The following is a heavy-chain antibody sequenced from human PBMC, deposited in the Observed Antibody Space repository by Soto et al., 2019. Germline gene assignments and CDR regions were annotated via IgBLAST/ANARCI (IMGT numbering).Heavy chain of an antibody. J-gene: IGHJ6*02. D-gene: IGHD4-4*01. CDR1: GCRRSTYD. CDR3: VRQAKLTTVTANVGYYYGLDV. Sequence: PGRSLRLSCVAFGCRRSTYDMSWVRQAPGKGLEWVSVMSGSGSGTYYADSVKGRFTISRDNSKNTLYLQMNSLRAEDTAVYYCVRQAKLTTVTANVGYYYGLDVVCQGTTVTVSS. CDR2: MSGSGSGT. V-gene: IGHV3-23*01.